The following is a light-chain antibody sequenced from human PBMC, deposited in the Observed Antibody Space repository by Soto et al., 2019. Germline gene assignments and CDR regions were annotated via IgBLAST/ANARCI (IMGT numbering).Light chain of an antibody. CDR2: AQS. J-gene: IGKJ4*01. CDR3: QQANSFPPKLT. CDR1: RGISGW. V-gene: IGKV1-12*01. Sequence: DIQMTQSPSSVSASVGARVTITCRAGRGISGWLAWYHQKPGKAPKLLIYAQSSLQSGVPSRFSGSGSGTDFTLTISSLQPEDFATYYCQQANSFPPKLTFGGGTKVEIK.